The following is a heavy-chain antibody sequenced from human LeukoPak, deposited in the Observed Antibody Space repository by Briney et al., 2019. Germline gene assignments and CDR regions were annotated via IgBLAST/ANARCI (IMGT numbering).Heavy chain of an antibody. CDR3: ARVRNYYYGMDV. CDR1: GFTLDDYG. J-gene: IGHJ6*02. CDR2: INWNGGST. Sequence: PGGSLRLSCAASGFTLDDYGMSWVRQAPGKGLEWVSGINWNGGSTGYADSVKGRFTISRDNAKNSLYLQMNSLRAEDTALYHCARVRNYYYGMDVWGQGTTVTVSS. V-gene: IGHV3-20*01.